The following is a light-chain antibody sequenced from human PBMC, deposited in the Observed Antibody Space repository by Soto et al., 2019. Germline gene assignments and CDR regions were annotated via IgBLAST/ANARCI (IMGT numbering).Light chain of an antibody. V-gene: IGKV1-5*03. J-gene: IGKJ4*01. CDR1: QSISTW. CDR2: KAS. Sequence: DIQMTQSPSTLSASVGDRVTITCRASQSISTWLAWYQQKPGKAPKLLIYKASNLEGGVPSRFSGSGSGTEFPITFNRLQPDDFATYYCQQYNTYPLSFGGGTTVEIK. CDR3: QQYNTYPLS.